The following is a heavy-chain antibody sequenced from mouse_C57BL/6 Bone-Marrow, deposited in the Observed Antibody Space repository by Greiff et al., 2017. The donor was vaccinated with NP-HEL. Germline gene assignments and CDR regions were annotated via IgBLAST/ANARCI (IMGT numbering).Heavy chain of an antibody. CDR2: IDPSDSET. V-gene: IGHV1-52*01. CDR3: ARSSTVVARYAMDY. J-gene: IGHJ4*01. CDR1: GYTFTSYW. Sequence: VQLQQPGAELVRPGSSVKLSCKASGYTFTSYWMHWVKQRPIQGLEWIGNIDPSDSETHYNQKFKDKATLTVDTSSSTAYMQLSSLTSEDSAVYYCARSSTVVARYAMDYWGQGTSVTVSS. D-gene: IGHD1-1*01.